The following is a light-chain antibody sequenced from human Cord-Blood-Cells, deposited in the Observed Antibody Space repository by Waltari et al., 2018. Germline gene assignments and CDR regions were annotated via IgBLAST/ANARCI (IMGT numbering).Light chain of an antibody. CDR1: RSDVGGYHY. CDR3: SSYAGSNNYV. CDR2: EVS. J-gene: IGLJ1*01. V-gene: IGLV2-8*01. Sequence: QSALTQPPSAPGSPGQSVTISRTGTRSDVGGYHYVSWYQQHPGKAPKLMIYEVSKRPSGVPDRFSGSKSGNTASLTVSGLQAEDEADYYCSSYAGSNNYVFGTGTKVTVL.